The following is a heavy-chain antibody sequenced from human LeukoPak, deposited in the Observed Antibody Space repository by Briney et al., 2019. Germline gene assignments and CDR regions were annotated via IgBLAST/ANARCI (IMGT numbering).Heavy chain of an antibody. CDR2: IDYSGTT. J-gene: IGHJ4*02. D-gene: IGHD6-19*01. CDR3: TKTVAGTKFQFDS. CDR1: GGSISSSSYY. Sequence: PSETLSLTCTVSGGSISSSSYYWGWGWIRQPPGKGLEWIGSIDYSGTTYYNPSLKSRVTTSVDTSRNQFSLKLSSVTAADTAVYYCTKTVAGTKFQFDSWGQGTLVTVSS. V-gene: IGHV4-39*07.